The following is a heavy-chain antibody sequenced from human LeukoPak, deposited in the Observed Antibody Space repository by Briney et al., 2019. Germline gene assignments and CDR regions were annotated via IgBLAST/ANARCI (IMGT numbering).Heavy chain of an antibody. D-gene: IGHD1/OR15-1a*01. Sequence: GASVKVSCKTSGYTFTGYYLHWVRQAPGQGLEWMGWIIPNSGDTNYPQKFQGRVTMTSETSISTAYMELSSLRSDDTAVYYCARSSQEHYNWFDPWGQGTLVTVSS. CDR1: GYTFTGYY. CDR2: IIPNSGDT. CDR3: ARSSQEHYNWFDP. J-gene: IGHJ5*02. V-gene: IGHV1-2*02.